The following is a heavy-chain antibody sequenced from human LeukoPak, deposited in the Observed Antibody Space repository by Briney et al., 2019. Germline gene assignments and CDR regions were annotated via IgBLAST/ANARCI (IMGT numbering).Heavy chain of an antibody. CDR2: IYYSGST. J-gene: IGHJ4*02. V-gene: IGHV4-30-4*01. CDR1: GGSISSGDYY. Sequence: SQTLSLTCTVSGGSISSGDYYWSWIRQPLGKGLEWIGYIYYSGSTYYNPSLKSRVTISVDTSKNQFSLKLSSVTAADTAVYYCARVGYCSSTSCYISIDYWGQGTLVTVSS. CDR3: ARVGYCSSTSCYISIDY. D-gene: IGHD2-2*02.